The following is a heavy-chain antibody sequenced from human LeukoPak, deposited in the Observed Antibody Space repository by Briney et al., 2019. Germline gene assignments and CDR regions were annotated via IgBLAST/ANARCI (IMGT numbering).Heavy chain of an antibody. CDR1: GFTFSSYS. CDR3: ARDQYGSGSYSRLDY. V-gene: IGHV3-21*01. D-gene: IGHD3-10*01. J-gene: IGHJ4*02. Sequence: GRSLRLSSAPSGFTFSSYSTNWVRQAPGEGLEWVSSISITRSYIYYADSVKGRFTNSKDNAKNSLYLQMNSLRAEDTAVYYCARDQYGSGSYSRLDYWGQGTLVTVSS. CDR2: ISITRSYI.